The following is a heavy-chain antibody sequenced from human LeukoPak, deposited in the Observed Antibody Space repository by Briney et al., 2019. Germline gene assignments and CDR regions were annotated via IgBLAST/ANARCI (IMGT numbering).Heavy chain of an antibody. J-gene: IGHJ4*02. V-gene: IGHV3-53*01. CDR2: IFSNGDT. CDR1: EFTVSRNY. D-gene: IGHD5-24*01. CDR3: TRDQMNY. Sequence: GGSLRLSCTASEFTVSRNYMLRVRQAPGKGLEWVSLIFSNGDTHYADSVKGRFTISRDTSKNTVSLQMNSLRVEDTAMYYCTRDQMNYWGQGTLVTLSS.